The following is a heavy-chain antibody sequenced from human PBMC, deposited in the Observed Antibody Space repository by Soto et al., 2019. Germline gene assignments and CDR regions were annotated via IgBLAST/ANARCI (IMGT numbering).Heavy chain of an antibody. J-gene: IGHJ5*02. CDR2: IYYSGST. D-gene: IGHD2-2*01. V-gene: IGHV4-30-4*01. CDR3: ARGLIVLVPAAMTEAFDP. CDR1: GGSISSGDYY. Sequence: SETLSLTCTVSGGSISSGDYYWSWIRQPPGKGLEWIGYIYYSGSTYYNPSLKSRVTISVDTSKNQFSLKLSSVTAADTAVYYCARGLIVLVPAAMTEAFDPWGQGTLVTVSS.